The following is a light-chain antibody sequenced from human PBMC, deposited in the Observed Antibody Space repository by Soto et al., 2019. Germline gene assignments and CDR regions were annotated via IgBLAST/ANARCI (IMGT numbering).Light chain of an antibody. Sequence: EIVLTQSPGTLSLSPGESATLSCRASQSVSSTYLAWYQQKPGQAPRLLIYGATSRATGIPDRFSGSGSGTDFTLTISRLEPDDFAVYYCQQYGNSPKYTFGQGTKLEIK. CDR1: QSVSSTY. V-gene: IGKV3-20*01. CDR3: QQYGNSPKYT. J-gene: IGKJ2*01. CDR2: GAT.